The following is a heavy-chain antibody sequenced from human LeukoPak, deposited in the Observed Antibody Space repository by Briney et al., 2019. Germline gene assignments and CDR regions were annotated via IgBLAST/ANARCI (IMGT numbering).Heavy chain of an antibody. V-gene: IGHV4-39*01. J-gene: IGHJ4*02. CDR1: GGSISSSSYY. Sequence: SQTLSLTCTVSGGSISSSSYYWGWIRQPPGKGLEWIGSIYYSGSTYYNPSLKSRVTISVDTSKNQFSLKLSSVTAADTAVYYCARLERITMVRGVRDWGQGTLVTVSS. CDR2: IYYSGST. D-gene: IGHD3-10*01. CDR3: ARLERITMVRGVRD.